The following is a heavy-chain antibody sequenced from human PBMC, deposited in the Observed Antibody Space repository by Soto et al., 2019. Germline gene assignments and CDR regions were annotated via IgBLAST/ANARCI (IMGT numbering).Heavy chain of an antibody. CDR2: ISGSGGCT. CDR1: GFTFSSYA. V-gene: IGHV3-23*01. Sequence: GGSLRLSCAASGFTFSSYAMSWVRQAPGKGLEWVSAISGSGGCTYYADSVKGRFTISRDNSKNTLYLQMNSLRAEDTAVYYCAKFISAHPKETYYFDYWGQGTLVTVSS. D-gene: IGHD3-3*02. CDR3: AKFISAHPKETYYFDY. J-gene: IGHJ4*02.